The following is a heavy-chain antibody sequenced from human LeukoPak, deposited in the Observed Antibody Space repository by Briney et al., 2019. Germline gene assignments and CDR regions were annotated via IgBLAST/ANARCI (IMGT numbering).Heavy chain of an antibody. Sequence: QPGGSLRLSCATSGFTFSGADMHWVRQVSGKGLEWVGRIRSKGNKYATEYAASVKGMFTISRDDSKNTAYLQMNSLKTEDTAVYYCIRYGSGSYSTDYWGQGTQVTVSS. CDR1: GFTFSGAD. D-gene: IGHD3-10*01. CDR2: IRSKGNKYAT. J-gene: IGHJ4*02. CDR3: IRYGSGSYSTDY. V-gene: IGHV3-73*01.